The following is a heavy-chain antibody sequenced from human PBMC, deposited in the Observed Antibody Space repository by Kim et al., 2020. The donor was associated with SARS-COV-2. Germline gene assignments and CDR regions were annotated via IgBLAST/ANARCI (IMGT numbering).Heavy chain of an antibody. CDR1: GFTFSSSA. D-gene: IGHD2-2*01. CDR3: AADALSSTSWFGMDV. Sequence: SVKVSCKASGFTFSSSAVQWVRQARGQRLEWIGWIVVGRGHTDYAQEFQDRVTISSDMSTGTAYMELSSLRSEDTAVYFCAADALSSTSWFGMDVGGPG. J-gene: IGHJ6*02. V-gene: IGHV1-58*01. CDR2: IVVGRGHT.